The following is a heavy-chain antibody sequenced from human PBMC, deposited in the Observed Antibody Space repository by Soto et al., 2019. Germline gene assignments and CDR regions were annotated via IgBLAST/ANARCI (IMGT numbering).Heavy chain of an antibody. CDR3: NIGQGAPIGDYYDHGMDV. CDR1: GFNFSGSA. V-gene: IGHV3-73*01. D-gene: IGHD2-2*02. J-gene: IGHJ6*02. Sequence: LRLSCAASGFNFSGSAIHWVRQASGKGLEWFGRIRSRANNYATSSAASVKGRFKFSRDDSKNTAYLQMSTLKTEDTAVYYCNIGQGAPIGDYYDHGMDVWGQGTTVTVSS. CDR2: IRSRANNYAT.